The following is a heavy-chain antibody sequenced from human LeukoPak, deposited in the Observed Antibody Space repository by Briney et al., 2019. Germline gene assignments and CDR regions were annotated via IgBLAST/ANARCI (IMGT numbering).Heavy chain of an antibody. CDR2: IIPIFGIA. CDR3: ARAPLKYYDSSGYYDSWFDP. J-gene: IGHJ5*02. Sequence: SVKVSCKASGGTFSSYAISWVRQAPGQGLEWMGRIIPIFGIANYAQKFQGRVTITADKSTSTAYMELGSLRSEDTAVYYCARAPLKYYDSSGYYDSWFDPWGQGTLVTVSS. CDR1: GGTFSSYA. D-gene: IGHD3-22*01. V-gene: IGHV1-69*04.